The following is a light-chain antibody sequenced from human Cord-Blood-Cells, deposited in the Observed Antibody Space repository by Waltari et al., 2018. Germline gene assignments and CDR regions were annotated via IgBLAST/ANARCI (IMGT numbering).Light chain of an antibody. CDR3: QQYDNHPLT. J-gene: IGKJ4*01. CDR2: DAS. CDR1: QDISHY. V-gene: IGKV1-33*01. Sequence: DIQMTQSPSSLPVTLVEKVTITCPASQDISHYLNWYQQKPGKAPKLLIYDASHLERGVPSRFSGSGSGTDFTFTISSLQPEYIATYYCQQYDNHPLTFGGGTKVEIK.